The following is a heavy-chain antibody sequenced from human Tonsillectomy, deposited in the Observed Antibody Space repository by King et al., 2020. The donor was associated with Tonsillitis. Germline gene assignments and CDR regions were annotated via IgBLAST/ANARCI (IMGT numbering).Heavy chain of an antibody. CDR2: IRNNSNTI. V-gene: IGHV3-48*04. Sequence: QLVESGGGLVQPGGSLRLSCAASVFNFNNYGMNCVRQAPGKGLEWISYIRNNSNTIYYADSVKGRFTISRDNAKNSLFLQMNSLRAEDTAIYYCARDTSFDWYFDLWGRGTLVTVSS. CDR3: ARDTSFDWYFDL. CDR1: VFNFNNYG. J-gene: IGHJ2*01.